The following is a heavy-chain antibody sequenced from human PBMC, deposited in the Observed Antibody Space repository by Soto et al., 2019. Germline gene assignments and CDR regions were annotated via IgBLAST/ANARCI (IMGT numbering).Heavy chain of an antibody. J-gene: IGHJ1*01. CDR2: IKNDGSGT. D-gene: IGHD3-22*01. V-gene: IGHV3-74*01. CDR1: GFTFGSYW. CDR3: VRGDGDYYDGTGYLGRH. Sequence: PGGSLRLSCAASGFTFGSYWMHWVRQVPGKGLVWVSRIKNDGSGTYYADSVKGRLTMSRDNAKNTLYLQMNSLRAEDTAVYYCVRGDGDYYDGTGYLGRHWAQRTQVTVSS.